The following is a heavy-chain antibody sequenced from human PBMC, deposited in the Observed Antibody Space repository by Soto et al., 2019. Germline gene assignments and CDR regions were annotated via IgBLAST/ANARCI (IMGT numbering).Heavy chain of an antibody. CDR1: GYTFTSYY. J-gene: IGHJ4*02. CDR2: IKPSGGST. V-gene: IGHV1-46*01. D-gene: IGHD6-6*01. Sequence: ASVKVSCKASGYTFTSYYMHWVRQAPGQGLEWMGIIKPSGGSTSYAQKFQGRVTMTRDTSTSTVYMELSSLRSEDTAVYYCVQASSSGGQLVRAYYFDYWGQGTLVTVSS. CDR3: VQASSSGGQLVRAYYFDY.